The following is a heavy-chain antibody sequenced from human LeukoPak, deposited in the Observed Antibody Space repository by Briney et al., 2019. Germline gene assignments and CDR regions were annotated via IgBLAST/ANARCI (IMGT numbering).Heavy chain of an antibody. CDR3: ARGVGELLSYYYYYYMDV. Sequence: SETLSLTCTVSGYSISSGYYWSWIRQPPGKGLDWIGYISYPGSTNYNPSLNSRVTISIDTSKNQFSLKLSSVTAADTAVYYCARGVGELLSYYYYYYMDVWGKGTTVTISS. J-gene: IGHJ6*03. D-gene: IGHD3-10*01. CDR1: GYSISSGYY. V-gene: IGHV4-61*01. CDR2: ISYPGST.